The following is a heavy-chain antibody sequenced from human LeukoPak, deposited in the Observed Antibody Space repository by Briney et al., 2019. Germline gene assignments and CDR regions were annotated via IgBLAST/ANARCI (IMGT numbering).Heavy chain of an antibody. D-gene: IGHD5-18*01. Sequence: ASVKVSCKTSGYTFTDYYLHWVRQAPGQGLEWMGWMNPNSGNTGYAQKFQGRVTMTRNTSISTAYMELSSLRSEDTAVYYCARGSGYSYGGDYWGQGTLVTVSS. CDR1: GYTFTDYY. J-gene: IGHJ4*02. CDR2: MNPNSGNT. V-gene: IGHV1-8*02. CDR3: ARGSGYSYGGDY.